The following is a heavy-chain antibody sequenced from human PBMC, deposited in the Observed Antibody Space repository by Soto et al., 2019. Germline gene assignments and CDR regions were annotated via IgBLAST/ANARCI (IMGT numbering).Heavy chain of an antibody. CDR2: ITSNGNFL. Sequence: SLRLSCATSGFPFYVYDMTWVRQAPGKGLEWVSSITSNGNFLYYADAVRGRFTISRDNPKTSLSLEMNNLRAEDTAVYYCTRSDYGDAPGYWGQGTLVTVSS. D-gene: IGHD4-17*01. CDR3: TRSDYGDAPGY. V-gene: IGHV3-21*01. J-gene: IGHJ4*02. CDR1: GFPFYVYD.